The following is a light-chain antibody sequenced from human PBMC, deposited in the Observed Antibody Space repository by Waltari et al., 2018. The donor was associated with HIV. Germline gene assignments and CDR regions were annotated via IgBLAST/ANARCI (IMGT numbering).Light chain of an antibody. V-gene: IGLV3-25*03. CDR3: QSSDISRV. Sequence: SSELTQPPSVSVSPGQTARTTCSGDALPKQYAFWYQQKAGQAPVVVIYKDSERPSGIPERFSGSSSGTTVTLTISGVQAEDEADYYCQSSDISRVFGGGTKLTVL. J-gene: IGLJ3*02. CDR1: ALPKQY. CDR2: KDS.